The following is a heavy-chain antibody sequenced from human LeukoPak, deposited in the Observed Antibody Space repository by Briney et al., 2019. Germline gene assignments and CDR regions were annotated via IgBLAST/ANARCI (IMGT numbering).Heavy chain of an antibody. J-gene: IGHJ4*02. CDR1: GFTFSSHS. CDR3: ARDSQRGTATVDY. Sequence: PGGSLRLSCAASGFTFSSHSMNWVRQAPGKGLEWVSSISSSSSYIYYADSVKGRFTISRDNAKNSLYLQMNSLRAEDTAVYYCARDSQRGTATVDYWGQGTLVTVSS. D-gene: IGHD5-18*01. V-gene: IGHV3-21*01. CDR2: ISSSSSYI.